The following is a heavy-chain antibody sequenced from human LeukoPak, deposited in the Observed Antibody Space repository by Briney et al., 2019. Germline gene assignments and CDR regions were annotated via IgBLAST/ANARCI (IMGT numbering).Heavy chain of an antibody. D-gene: IGHD6-13*01. CDR1: GGTFSSYA. V-gene: IGHV1-69*06. J-gene: IGHJ5*02. CDR3: ARDLGGIAAAVRWFDP. CDR2: IIPILNTS. Sequence: AASVKVSCKASGGTFSSYAITWVRQAPGQGLEWMGGIIPILNTSNYAQKFQGRVTMTADKSTSTAYMELNRLRFEDTAMYYCARDLGGIAAAVRWFDPWGQGTLVTVSS.